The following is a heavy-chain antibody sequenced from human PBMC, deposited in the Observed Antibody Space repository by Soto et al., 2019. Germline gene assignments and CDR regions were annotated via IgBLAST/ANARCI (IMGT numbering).Heavy chain of an antibody. V-gene: IGHV2-5*02. CDR3: TQIYGSVSWGWYFHS. Sequence: QITLKESGPSLVRPTETLTLTCTFSGFSLITGVGVGWVRQPPGKALEWLAVIFWDKNDYYRPSLQTRVTTSQDTSEDHVVLTLTNMDPEDTATYFCTQIYGSVSWGWYFHSWRQGTLVTVSS. J-gene: IGHJ4*02. CDR1: GFSLITGVG. D-gene: IGHD1-26*01. CDR2: IFWDKND.